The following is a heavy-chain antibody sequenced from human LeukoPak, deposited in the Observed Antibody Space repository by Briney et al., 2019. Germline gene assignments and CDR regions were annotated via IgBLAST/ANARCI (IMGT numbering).Heavy chain of an antibody. CDR3: AKISSGWYDPFDY. CDR2: ISSSSSYI. D-gene: IGHD6-19*01. J-gene: IGHJ4*02. Sequence: GGSLRLSCAASGFTFSSYSMNWVRHAPGKGLEGVSSISSSSSYIYYADSVKGRFTISRDNAKNSLYLQMNSLRAEDTAVYYCAKISSGWYDPFDYWGQGTLVTVSS. V-gene: IGHV3-21*01. CDR1: GFTFSSYS.